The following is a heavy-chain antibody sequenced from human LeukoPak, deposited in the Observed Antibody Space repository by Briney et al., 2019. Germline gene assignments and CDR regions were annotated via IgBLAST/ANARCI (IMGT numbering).Heavy chain of an antibody. CDR2: IKQDGSER. D-gene: IGHD6-19*01. J-gene: IGHJ5*02. Sequence: GGSLRLSCAASGFTFSTYWMTWVRQAPGKGLEWVAIIKQDGSERYYVDSVKGRFTISRDNAKNSLYLQINSLRAEDTAMYYCARDIGYTNGWYGNWFDPWGQGTLVTVSS. V-gene: IGHV3-7*01. CDR1: GFTFSTYW. CDR3: ARDIGYTNGWYGNWFDP.